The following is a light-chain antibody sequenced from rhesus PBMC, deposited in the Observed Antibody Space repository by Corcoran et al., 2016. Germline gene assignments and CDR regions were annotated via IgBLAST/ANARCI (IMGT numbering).Light chain of an antibody. CDR3: LQYNSSPYS. J-gene: IGKJ2*01. V-gene: IGKV1-22*01. CDR1: QSISSW. CDR2: KAS. Sequence: DIQMTQSPSSLSASVGDTVTITCRASQSISSWLDWYQQKPGKAPKLLIYKASSLQSGVPSRFSGSGSGTDFTRTISSLQPEDFATYYCLQYNSSPYSFGPGTKVQIK.